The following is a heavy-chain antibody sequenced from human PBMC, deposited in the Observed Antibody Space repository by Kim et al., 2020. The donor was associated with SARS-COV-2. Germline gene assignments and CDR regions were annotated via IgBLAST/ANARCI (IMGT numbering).Heavy chain of an antibody. J-gene: IGHJ3*01. Sequence: GGSLRLSCAASGFTFTGYPMTWVRQAPAKGLEWVSTIRTTGRQTYYADSVKGRFTISTDDSKNTLYLQLNSLRADDTAVYYCAKESGDYGESAFDLWGQGIMVTVSS. CDR2: IRTTGRQT. V-gene: IGHV3-23*01. CDR3: AKESGDYGESAFDL. D-gene: IGHD4-17*01. CDR1: GFTFTGYP.